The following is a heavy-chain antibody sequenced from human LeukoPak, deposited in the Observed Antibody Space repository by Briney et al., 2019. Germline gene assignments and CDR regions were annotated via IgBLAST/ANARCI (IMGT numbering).Heavy chain of an antibody. CDR2: RNPNSGNR. CDR3: ARGLLEDYDSSGYSD. Sequence: AASVKVSCKTSGYTFTSYDISWVRQAPGQGLEWMGWRNPNSGNRGYAQKFQGRVTMTSNTSISTGYMELSSLRSEDTAVYYCARGLLEDYDSSGYSDWGQGTLVTVSS. J-gene: IGHJ4*02. V-gene: IGHV1-8*01. CDR1: GYTFTSYD. D-gene: IGHD3-22*01.